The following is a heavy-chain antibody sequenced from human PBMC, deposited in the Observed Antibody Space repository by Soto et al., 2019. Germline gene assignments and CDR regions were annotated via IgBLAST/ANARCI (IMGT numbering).Heavy chain of an antibody. V-gene: IGHV3-53*02. J-gene: IGHJ6*02. CDR1: GFTVSSNY. D-gene: IGHD1-26*01. Sequence: EVQLVETGGGLIQPGGSLRLSCAASGFTVSSNYMSWVRQAPGKGLEWVSVIYSGGSTYYEDSVKGRFTISRDNSKNTLYLQMNSLRAEDTAVYYCARGGPQAYYGMDVWGQGTTVTVSS. CDR3: ARGGPQAYYGMDV. CDR2: IYSGGST.